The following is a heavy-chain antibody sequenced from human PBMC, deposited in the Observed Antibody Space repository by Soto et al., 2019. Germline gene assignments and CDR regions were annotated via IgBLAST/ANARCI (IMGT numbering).Heavy chain of an antibody. V-gene: IGHV3-15*07. Sequence: GGSLRLSCAASGFIFSTAWINWGRQAPWKGLEWVGRIKSKIDGGTTDFAASVKGRFAISRDDSQDTMFLQMNSLKSEDTAVYYCTTDSHFSTRLVRFDLWGRGTLFTVPS. CDR1: GFIFSTAW. D-gene: IGHD3-3*02. J-gene: IGHJ4*01. CDR2: IKSKIDGGTT. CDR3: TTDSHFSTRLVRFDL.